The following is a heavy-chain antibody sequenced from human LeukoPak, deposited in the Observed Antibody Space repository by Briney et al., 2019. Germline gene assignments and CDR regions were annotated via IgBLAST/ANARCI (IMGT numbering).Heavy chain of an antibody. CDR2: ISWSGTTT. V-gene: IGHV3-9*01. D-gene: IGHD3-16*01. CDR3: AKDESTGGFAPGYFYGMGV. J-gene: IGHJ6*02. Sequence: GGSLRLSCVVSGFRFDDYGMHWVRQAPGKGLEWVSGISWSGTTTGYADSVKGRFAISRDSAKNSLYLQMDSLRVEDTGLYYCAKDESTGGFAPGYFYGMGVWGQGTTVTVSS. CDR1: GFRFDDYG.